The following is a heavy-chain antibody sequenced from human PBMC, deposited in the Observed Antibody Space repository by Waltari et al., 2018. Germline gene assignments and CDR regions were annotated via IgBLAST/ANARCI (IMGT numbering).Heavy chain of an antibody. CDR3: ARDRSSWSRTHDY. CDR1: SGSISGAYG. Sequence: QVQLQESGPAVVKPSETLSLTCAVSSGSISGAYGCSWIHQAPGKGLEWIGSIYGSTGDTYYNPSLKSRVTISKDTSKNQFSLKLISMTAADTAVYYCARDRSSWSRTHDYWGQGVLVTVSS. V-gene: IGHV4-38-2*02. D-gene: IGHD6-13*01. J-gene: IGHJ4*02. CDR2: IYGSTGDT.